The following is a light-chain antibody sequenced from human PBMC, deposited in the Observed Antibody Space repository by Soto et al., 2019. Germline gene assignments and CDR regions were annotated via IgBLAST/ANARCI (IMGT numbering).Light chain of an antibody. J-gene: IGKJ2*01. CDR1: QSVSSH. CDR3: QHYNNWPMYT. V-gene: IGKV3-15*01. Sequence: VLTQSPATLSVSPGESSALSCRASQSVSSHLAWYQQKPGQAPRLLIYGASTRATGIPARFSGSGSGTEFTLTISSLQSEDFAVYYCQHYNNWPMYTFGQGTKVDIK. CDR2: GAS.